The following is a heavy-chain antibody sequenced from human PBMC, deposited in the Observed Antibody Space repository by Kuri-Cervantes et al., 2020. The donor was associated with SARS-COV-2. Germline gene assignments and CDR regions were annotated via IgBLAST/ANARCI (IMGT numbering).Heavy chain of an antibody. CDR2: INHSGST. CDR1: GGSISSYY. Sequence: ESLKISCTVSGGSISSYYGSWIRQPPGKGLEWIGEINHSGSTNYNPSLKSRVTISVDASKNQFSMKLSSVTAADTAVYYCARGRIRPFDYWGQGTLVTVSS. CDR3: ARGRIRPFDY. V-gene: IGHV4-34*01. J-gene: IGHJ4*02.